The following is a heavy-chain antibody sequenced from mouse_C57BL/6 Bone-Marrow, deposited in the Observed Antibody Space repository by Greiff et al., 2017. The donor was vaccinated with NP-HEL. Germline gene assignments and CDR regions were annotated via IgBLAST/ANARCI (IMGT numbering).Heavy chain of an antibody. V-gene: IGHV1-15*01. CDR3: TRSLYSNYGY. CDR1: GYTFTDYE. J-gene: IGHJ2*01. D-gene: IGHD2-5*01. Sequence: VKLQESGAELVRPGASVTLSCKASGYTFTDYEMHWVKQTPVHGLEWIGAIDPETGGTAYNQTFKGKAILTADKSSSTAYMELRSLTSEDSAVYYCTRSLYSNYGYWGQGTTLTVSS. CDR2: IDPETGGT.